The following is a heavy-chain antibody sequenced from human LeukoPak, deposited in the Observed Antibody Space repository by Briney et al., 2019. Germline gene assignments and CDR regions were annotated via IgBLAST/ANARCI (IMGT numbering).Heavy chain of an antibody. D-gene: IGHD1-1*01. CDR1: GFTLRYYG. V-gene: IGHV3-30*18. CDR2: ISYDGSKK. Sequence: GGSLRLSCAASGFTLRYYGMHWVRQAPGKGLEWVAFISYDGSKKRYADSVEDRFTISRDNSRNRPYVQVNSLRAEDTAAYYCAKESLDTEQRNYNYYGLDVWGQGTTVTVSS. CDR3: AKESLDTEQRNYNYYGLDV. J-gene: IGHJ6*02.